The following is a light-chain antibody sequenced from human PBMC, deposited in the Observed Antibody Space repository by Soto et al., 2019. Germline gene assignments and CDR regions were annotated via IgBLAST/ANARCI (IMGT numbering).Light chain of an antibody. CDR3: QTWGTGIRV. CDR1: SGHRSYA. CDR2: LNSDGSH. Sequence: QPVLTQSPSASASLGASVKLTCTLSSGHRSYAIAWHQQQPEKGPRYLMKLNSDGSHSKGDGIPDRFSGSSSGAERYLTISSLQSGDETDYYCQTWGTGIRVFGGGTQLTVL. J-gene: IGLJ3*02. V-gene: IGLV4-69*01.